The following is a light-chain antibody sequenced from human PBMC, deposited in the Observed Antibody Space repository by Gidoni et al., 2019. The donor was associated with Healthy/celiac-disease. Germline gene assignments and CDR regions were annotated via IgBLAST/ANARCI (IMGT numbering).Light chain of an antibody. CDR1: QSISRH. CDR2: AAT. J-gene: IGKJ1*01. V-gene: IGKV1-39*01. CDR3: QQSYSTPWT. Sequence: DIQMTQSPSSLSASVGDRVTITFRSSQSISRHLNWYQQKPGNAPKLLIYAATSLHSGVPSRFSGRGSGTDFTLTISSLQPEDLATYCCQQSYSTPWTFGQXTKVEIK.